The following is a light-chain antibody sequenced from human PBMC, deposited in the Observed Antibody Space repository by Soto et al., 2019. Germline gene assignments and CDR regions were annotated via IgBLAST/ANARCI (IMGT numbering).Light chain of an antibody. J-gene: IGKJ3*01. CDR3: QKYSSVPV. V-gene: IGKV1-27*01. Sequence: DIQMTQSPTSLSASVGDRVTITCRASQGIRNFVAWYQQKPGKAPKLLIYAASTLQSGVPSRFSGSGSGTAFTLTINRLQPEDVATSSCQKYSSVPVFGPGTKVEIK. CDR2: AAS. CDR1: QGIRNF.